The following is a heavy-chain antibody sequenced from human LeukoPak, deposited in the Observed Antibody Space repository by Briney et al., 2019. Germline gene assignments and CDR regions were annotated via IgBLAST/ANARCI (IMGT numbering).Heavy chain of an antibody. D-gene: IGHD3-3*01. J-gene: IGHJ6*03. V-gene: IGHV3-66*01. CDR2: IYSGDTT. CDR3: ARGVRGILSGYDTDYYFYYMDV. CDR1: GFTFSSNY. Sequence: QPGGSLRLSCAASGFTFSSNYMSWVRQAPGKGLEWVSDIYSGDTTYYSDSVKGRFTISRDKSKNTLYLKMNCLRAEDTAVYYCARGVRGILSGYDTDYYFYYMDVWGKGTTVTVSS.